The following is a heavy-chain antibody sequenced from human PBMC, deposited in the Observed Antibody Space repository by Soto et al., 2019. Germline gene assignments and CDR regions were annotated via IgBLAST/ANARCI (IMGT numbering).Heavy chain of an antibody. J-gene: IGHJ4*02. CDR2: IKDSGDDT. CDR1: GFSFSNYA. D-gene: IGHD6-13*01. Sequence: VELLESGGGLVQPGGSLTLSCTASGFSFSNYAMHWVRQAPGKGLEWVSTIKDSGDDTYYLASVRGRFIIFRDYSRNTLYLQMTSLRAEDTALYHCVKGGASYTSCWYANWGQGILVTVSS. CDR3: VKGGASYTSCWYAN. V-gene: IGHV3-23*01.